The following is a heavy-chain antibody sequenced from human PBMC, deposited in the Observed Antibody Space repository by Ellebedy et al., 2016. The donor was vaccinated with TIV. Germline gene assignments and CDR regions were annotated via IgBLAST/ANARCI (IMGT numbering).Heavy chain of an antibody. CDR2: IKRDGSEK. CDR3: ARMILTGVGGRGYFDL. V-gene: IGHV3-7*01. Sequence: GGSLRLXCAASGFTFSSYLMSWVRQAPGKGLEWVANIKRDGSEKYYLDSVKGRFTISRDNAKNSLSLQMSSLRAEDTAVYFCARMILTGVGGRGYFDLWGRGTLVTVSS. D-gene: IGHD3-9*01. CDR1: GFTFSSYL. J-gene: IGHJ2*01.